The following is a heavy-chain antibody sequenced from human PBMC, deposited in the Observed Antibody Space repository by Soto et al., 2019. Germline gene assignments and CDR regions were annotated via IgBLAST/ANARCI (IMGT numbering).Heavy chain of an antibody. J-gene: IGHJ4*02. Sequence: EVQLLESGGGLVQPGGSLRLSCAASGFTFSSYSISWVRQAPGKGLEWVSGFRTSGDGGTTYYADSVKGRFTISRDNSKNMLFLQMNSLRAEDTAIYYCAKKVNSGPGSQYFDYWGQGTLVTVSS. CDR3: AKKVNSGPGSQYFDY. D-gene: IGHD3-10*01. V-gene: IGHV3-23*01. CDR1: GFTFSSYS. CDR2: FRTSGDGGTT.